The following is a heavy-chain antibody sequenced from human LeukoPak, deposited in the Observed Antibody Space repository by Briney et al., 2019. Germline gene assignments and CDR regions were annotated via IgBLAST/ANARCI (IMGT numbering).Heavy chain of an antibody. CDR1: GASLTTDTYY. CDR3: ARRPHEVTSSLDIDY. Sequence: SETLSLTCTVSGASLTTDTYYWSWIRRPPGKGLEWIGSISNSGTTYSNPSLKNRVSISRDTSRNQFSLSLIAVTAADTAVYYCARRPHEVTSSLDIDYWGQGTRVTVSS. CDR2: ISNSGTT. J-gene: IGHJ4*02. V-gene: IGHV4-39*01. D-gene: IGHD2-21*02.